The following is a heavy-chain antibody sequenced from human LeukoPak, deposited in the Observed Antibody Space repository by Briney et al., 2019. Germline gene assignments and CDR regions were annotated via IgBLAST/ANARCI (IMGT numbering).Heavy chain of an antibody. J-gene: IGHJ6*02. V-gene: IGHV4-39*07. D-gene: IGHD2-8*01. CDR1: GGSISSSDYY. Sequence: PSETLSLTCTVSGGSISSSDYYWGWIRQPPGKGLEWIASIYYSGTTHYNPSHQSRVTMSVDTSKNQFSLKLSSVTAADTAVYYCARIPSIRTWPIGVWGQGTTVTVSS. CDR3: ARIPSIRTWPIGV. CDR2: IYYSGTT.